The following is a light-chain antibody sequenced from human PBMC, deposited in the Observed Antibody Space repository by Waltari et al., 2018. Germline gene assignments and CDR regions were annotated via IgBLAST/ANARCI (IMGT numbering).Light chain of an antibody. CDR3: QQYYSYPPYT. CDR2: AAS. Sequence: AIRMTQSPSSLSASTGDRVTITCRASQGISSYLAWYQQKPGKAPKLLIYAASTLQSGVPSRFSGSVSGTDFTLTISCLQSEDFATYYCQQYYSYPPYTFGQGTKLEIK. CDR1: QGISSY. V-gene: IGKV1-8*01. J-gene: IGKJ2*01.